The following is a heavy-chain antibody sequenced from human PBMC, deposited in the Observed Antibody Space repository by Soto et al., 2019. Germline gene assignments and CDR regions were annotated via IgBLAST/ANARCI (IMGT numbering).Heavy chain of an antibody. J-gene: IGHJ6*02. V-gene: IGHV3-30-3*01. D-gene: IGHD3-3*01. CDR1: GFTFSSYA. CDR3: AVIVRDFWSGYYSYLYYGMDV. CDR2: ISYDGSNK. Sequence: LRLSCAASGFTFSSYAMHWVRQAPGKGLEWVAVISYDGSNKYYADSVKGRFTISRDNSKNTLYLQMNSLRAEDTAVYYCAVIVRDFWSGYYSYLYYGMDVWGQGTTVTVSS.